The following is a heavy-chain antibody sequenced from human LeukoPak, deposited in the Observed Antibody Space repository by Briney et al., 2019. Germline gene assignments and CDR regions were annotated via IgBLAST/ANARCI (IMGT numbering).Heavy chain of an antibody. V-gene: IGHV3-48*04. J-gene: IGHJ4*02. CDR3: ARDGDSGGYYYGPFDD. Sequence: GGSLRLSCAASGFTFSLFGMTWVRQAPGKGLEWISYISSSRRTINYADSVKGRLTISRGNAKNSLYLQMNNLRAEDTAVYYCARDGDSGGYYYGPFDDWGQGTLVTVSS. CDR1: GFTFSLFG. D-gene: IGHD3-22*01. CDR2: ISSSRRTI.